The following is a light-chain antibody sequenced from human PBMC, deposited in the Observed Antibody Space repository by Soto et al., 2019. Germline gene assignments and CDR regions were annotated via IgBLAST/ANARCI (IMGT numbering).Light chain of an antibody. CDR3: QQYGGSPRT. J-gene: IGKJ1*01. CDR1: QSITTY. CDR2: GAS. V-gene: IGKV3D-15*01. Sequence: MTQSPCTLSVSAGERVTITCRASQSITTYLAWYQQKPGQAPRLLIHGASSMATGVPARFTGSGSGTDFTLSISSLQSEDFAAYYCQQYGGSPRTFGQGTKVDIK.